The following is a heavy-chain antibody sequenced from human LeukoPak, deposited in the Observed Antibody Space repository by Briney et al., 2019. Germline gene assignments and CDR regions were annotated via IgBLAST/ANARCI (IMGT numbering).Heavy chain of an antibody. CDR3: GKRAFCSSASCYYFDF. D-gene: IGHD2-2*01. CDR1: GFXFSNYA. V-gene: IGHV3-23*01. CDR2: ISDSGVNT. J-gene: IGHJ4*02. Sequence: PGGSLRLSCAASGFXFSNYAISWVRQAPGKGLEWVSVISDSGVNTYYADSVKGRFTISRDISQNTLYLQMNSLRAEDTAVYYCGKRAFCSSASCYYFDFWGQGTLVTVSS.